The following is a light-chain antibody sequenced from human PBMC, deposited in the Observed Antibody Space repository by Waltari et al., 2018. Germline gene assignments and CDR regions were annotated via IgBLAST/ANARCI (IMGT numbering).Light chain of an antibody. CDR2: NTN. CDR3: ATWDGSLNGPYV. CDR1: SSNIGTNT. Sequence: VLTQPPSASGTPGQRVTISCSGSSSNIGTNTVTWYQQPPGTAPKLLMYNTNQRPSAVPDRFSGSKSGTSASLAISGLQSEDEADYYCATWDGSLNGPYVFGTGTKVTVL. V-gene: IGLV1-44*01. J-gene: IGLJ1*01.